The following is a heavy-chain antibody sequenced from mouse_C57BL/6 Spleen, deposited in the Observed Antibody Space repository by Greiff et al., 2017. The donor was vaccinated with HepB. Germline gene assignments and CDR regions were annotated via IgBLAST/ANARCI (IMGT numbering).Heavy chain of an antibody. CDR1: GYTFTDYY. J-gene: IGHJ1*03. D-gene: IGHD1-1*01. CDR3: AGPITTVDSPWYFDV. Sequence: EVQLQQSGPELVKPGASVKISCKASGYTFTDYYMNWVKQSHGKSLEWIGDINPNNGGTSYNQKFKGKATLTVDKSSSTAYMELRSLTSEDSAVYYCAGPITTVDSPWYFDVWGTGTTVTVSS. V-gene: IGHV1-26*01. CDR2: INPNNGGT.